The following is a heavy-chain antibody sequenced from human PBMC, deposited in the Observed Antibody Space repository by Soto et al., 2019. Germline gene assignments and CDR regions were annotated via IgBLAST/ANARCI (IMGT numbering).Heavy chain of an antibody. V-gene: IGHV3-23*01. J-gene: IGHJ4*01. CDR3: VRKYPGTRPFDY. Sequence: GGALRLSCAGYGSTFNSYAINWVRRAPGKGLAWLSAIGTDGNTYYANSVKGRFTISRDNSRTTLYLQMNSLRVEDTALYYCVRKYPGTRPFDYWGQGTLVTVSS. CDR2: IGTDGNT. CDR1: GSTFNSYA. D-gene: IGHD2-2*01.